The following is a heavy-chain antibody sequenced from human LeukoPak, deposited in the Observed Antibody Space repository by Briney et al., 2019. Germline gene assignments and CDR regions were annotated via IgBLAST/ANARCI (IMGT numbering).Heavy chain of an antibody. CDR3: ASPRYSYGVPTDY. CDR1: GFTFSSYW. Sequence: GGSLRLSCAASGFTFSSYWMHWVRQAPGKGLVWVSRINGDGSSTSYADSVKGRFTISRDNAKNTLYLQMNRLRAEDTAVYYCASPRYSYGVPTDYWGQGTLVTVSS. J-gene: IGHJ4*02. D-gene: IGHD5-24*01. CDR2: INGDGSST. V-gene: IGHV3-74*01.